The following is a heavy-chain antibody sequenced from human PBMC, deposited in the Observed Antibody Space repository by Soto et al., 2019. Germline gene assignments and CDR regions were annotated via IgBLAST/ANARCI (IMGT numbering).Heavy chain of an antibody. V-gene: IGHV1-69*13. D-gene: IGHD5-12*01. J-gene: IGHJ4*02. CDR1: GGTFSSYA. CDR3: ARVRGYSGYDWGTFDY. Sequence: AASVKVSCKASGGTFSSYAISWVRQAPGQGLEWMGGIIPIFGTANYAQKFQGRVTITADESTSTAYMELSSLRSEDTAVYYCARVRGYSGYDWGTFDYWGQGTLVTVSS. CDR2: IIPIFGTA.